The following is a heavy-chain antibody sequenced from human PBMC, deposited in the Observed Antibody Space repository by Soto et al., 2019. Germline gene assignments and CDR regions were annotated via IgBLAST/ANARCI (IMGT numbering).Heavy chain of an antibody. CDR1: GFSFSSYW. V-gene: IGHV5-51*01. CDR3: ARRGAYNYDSSGYSAGY. D-gene: IGHD3-22*01. CDR2: IFPGDSDT. Sequence: EVQLVQSGAEVRKPGESLKISCKGSGFSFSSYWIGWVRQRPGKGLEWMGLIFPGDSDTRYSPSLQGQVTISADKSINTAYLQWTSLKASDSAMYYCARRGAYNYDSSGYSAGYWGQGTLVTVSS. J-gene: IGHJ4*02.